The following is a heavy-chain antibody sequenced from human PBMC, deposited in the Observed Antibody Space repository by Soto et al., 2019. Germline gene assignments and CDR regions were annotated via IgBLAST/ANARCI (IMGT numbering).Heavy chain of an antibody. CDR3: ARGALPSATAYGMDV. D-gene: IGHD2-2*01. J-gene: IGHJ6*02. CDR2: INPSAGST. V-gene: IGHV1-46*01. Sequence: QMQLVQSGAEAKRPGASVMVSCKASGYTFTSYFMHWVRQAPGQGLEWMGVINPSAGSTDYAEKFQGRVTMTRDTSTKTVYMELSSLRSEDTAVYSCARGALPSATAYGMDVWGQGTTVTVSS. CDR1: GYTFTSYF.